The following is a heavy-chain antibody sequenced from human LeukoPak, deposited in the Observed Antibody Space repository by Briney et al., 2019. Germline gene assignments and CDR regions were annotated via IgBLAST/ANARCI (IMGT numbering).Heavy chain of an antibody. CDR2: IIPIFGTA. J-gene: IGHJ4*02. CDR3: AREWFGELFVYLDY. Sequence: GASVKVSCKASGGTFSSYAISWVRQAPGQGLEWMGRIIPIFGTANYAQKFQGRVTITTDESTSTAYMELSSLRSEDTAVYYCAREWFGELFVYLDYWGQGTLVTVSS. V-gene: IGHV1-69*05. D-gene: IGHD3-10*01. CDR1: GGTFSSYA.